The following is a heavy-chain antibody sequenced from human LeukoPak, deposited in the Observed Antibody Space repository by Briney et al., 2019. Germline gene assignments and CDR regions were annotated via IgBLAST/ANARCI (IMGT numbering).Heavy chain of an antibody. CDR3: ARITYDFWSGYYMPDDP. CDR2: ISIYNGNT. CDR1: GYTFTNYG. D-gene: IGHD3-3*01. J-gene: IGHJ5*02. Sequence: EASVKVSCKASGYTFTNYGISWVRQAPGQGLEWMGWISIYNGNTDYAQKLRGRVTMTTDTSTSTAYMELRSLRFDDTAVYYCARITYDFWSGYYMPDDPWGQGTLVTVSS. V-gene: IGHV1-18*01.